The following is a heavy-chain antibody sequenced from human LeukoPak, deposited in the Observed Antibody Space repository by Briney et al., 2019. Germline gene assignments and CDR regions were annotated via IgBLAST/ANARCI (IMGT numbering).Heavy chain of an antibody. D-gene: IGHD6-19*01. CDR2: IYYSGST. V-gene: IGHV4-59*01. J-gene: IGHJ4*02. CDR3: ARGKRYSSGYFDY. Sequence: SETLSLTCTVSGGSISSYYWSWIRQPPGKGLEWIGYIYYSGSTNYNPSLKSRVTISVDTSKNQFSLKPSSVTAADTAVYYCARGKRYSSGYFDYWGQGTLVTVSS. CDR1: GGSISSYY.